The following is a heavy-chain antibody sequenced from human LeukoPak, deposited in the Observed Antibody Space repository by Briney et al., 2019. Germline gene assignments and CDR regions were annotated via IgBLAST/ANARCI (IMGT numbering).Heavy chain of an antibody. D-gene: IGHD2-8*01. V-gene: IGHV3-30*04. CDR2: ISDDGRHN. CDR1: GFTFSTYA. J-gene: IGHJ4*02. CDR3: ARVYLERLTAGYFDH. Sequence: QTGGSLRLSCAASGFTFSTYAMNWVRQPPGQGLEWVAVISDDGRHNYYADSVKGRFTISRDNSKSTLYLQMNSLRDDVSAAYFCARVYLERLTAGYFDHWGQGTQVTVSP.